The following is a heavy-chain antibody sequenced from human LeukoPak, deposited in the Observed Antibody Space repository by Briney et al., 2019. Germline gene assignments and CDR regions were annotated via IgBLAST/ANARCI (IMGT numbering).Heavy chain of an antibody. Sequence: TSETLSLTCAVYGGSFSGYYWSWIRQPPEKGLEWIGSIYYSGSTYYNPSLKSRVTISVDTSKNQFSLKLSSVTAADTAVYYCARDGMTTVTTGYYMDVWGKGTTVTVSS. D-gene: IGHD4-17*01. V-gene: IGHV4-34*01. CDR3: ARDGMTTVTTGYYMDV. CDR2: IYYSGST. CDR1: GGSFSGYY. J-gene: IGHJ6*03.